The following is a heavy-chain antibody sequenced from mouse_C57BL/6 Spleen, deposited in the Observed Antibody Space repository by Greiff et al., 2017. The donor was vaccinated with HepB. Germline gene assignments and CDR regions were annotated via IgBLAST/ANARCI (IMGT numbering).Heavy chain of an antibody. Sequence: EVQLQQSGPGLVKPSQSLSLTCSVTGYSITSGYYWNWIRQFPGNKLEWMGYISYDGSNNYNPSLKNRISITRDTSKNQFFLKLNSVTTEDTATYDCARAGPNYDGYYGDYFDYWGQGTTLTVSS. J-gene: IGHJ2*01. D-gene: IGHD2-3*01. V-gene: IGHV3-6*01. CDR1: GYSITSGYY. CDR2: ISYDGSN. CDR3: ARAGPNYDGYYGDYFDY.